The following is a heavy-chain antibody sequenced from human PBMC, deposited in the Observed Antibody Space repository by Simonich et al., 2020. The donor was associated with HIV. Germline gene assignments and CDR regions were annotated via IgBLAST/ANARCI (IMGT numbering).Heavy chain of an antibody. CDR2: INPSGST. D-gene: IGHD5-12*01. J-gene: IGHJ4*02. Sequence: QVQLQQWGAGLLKPSETLSLTCAVYGGSFSGYYWSWIRQPPGKGLEWIGEINPSGSTDYNPSLKSLVTISVDTSKNQFSLKLSSVTAADTAVYYCARRTGYDLDYWGQGTLVTVSS. CDR3: ARRTGYDLDY. V-gene: IGHV4-34*02. CDR1: GGSFSGYY.